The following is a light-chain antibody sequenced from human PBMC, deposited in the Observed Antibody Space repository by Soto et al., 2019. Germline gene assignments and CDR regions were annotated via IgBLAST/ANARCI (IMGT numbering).Light chain of an antibody. J-gene: IGLJ3*02. CDR1: SSDVGGYDY. CDR2: EVT. Sequence: QSALTQPPSASGSPGQSVTISCTGTSSDVGGYDYVSWYQQHPGKAPKLMIYEVTIRPSGVSDRFSGSKSGNTASLTVSGLQAEDEADYYCVLSLGSGIWMFGGGTKLTVL. V-gene: IGLV2-8*01. CDR3: VLSLGSGIWM.